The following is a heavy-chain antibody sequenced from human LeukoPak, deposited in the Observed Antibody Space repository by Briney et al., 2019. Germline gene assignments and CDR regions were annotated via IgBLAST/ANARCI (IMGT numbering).Heavy chain of an antibody. CDR2: INPSGGST. Sequence: ASVKVSXKASGYTFTSYYMHWVRQAPGQGLEWMGIINPSGGSTSYAQKFQGRVTMTRDTSTSTVYMELSSLRSEDTAMYYCARAKIFGVVIDAFDIWGQGTMVTVSS. CDR3: ARAKIFGVVIDAFDI. D-gene: IGHD3-3*01. J-gene: IGHJ3*02. CDR1: GYTFTSYY. V-gene: IGHV1-46*03.